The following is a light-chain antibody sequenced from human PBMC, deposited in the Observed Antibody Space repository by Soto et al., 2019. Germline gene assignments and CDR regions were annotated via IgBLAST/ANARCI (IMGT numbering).Light chain of an antibody. J-gene: IGLJ1*01. V-gene: IGLV1-47*01. CDR3: AAWDDSLSGLYV. CDR1: RSNIGSNY. Sequence: QSVLTQPPSASGTPGQRVTISCSGSRSNIGSNYVYWYQQLPGTAPKLLISRNNQRPSGVPDRFSGSKSGTSAFLAISGLRSEDEADYYCAAWDDSLSGLYVFGTGTKLTVL. CDR2: RNN.